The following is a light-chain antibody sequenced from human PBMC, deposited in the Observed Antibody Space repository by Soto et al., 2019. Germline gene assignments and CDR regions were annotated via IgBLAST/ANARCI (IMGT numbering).Light chain of an antibody. CDR3: QQYGPSPLYT. Sequence: VLTQSPGTLSLSPGERATLSCRAGQSVSSGYLAWYQQKPGQAPRLLIYATYTRATGIPDRFSGSGSGTDFXLTISRLQPXXFAVYYCQQYGPSPLYTFGQGTKLEIK. CDR2: ATY. V-gene: IGKV3-20*01. J-gene: IGKJ2*01. CDR1: QSVSSGY.